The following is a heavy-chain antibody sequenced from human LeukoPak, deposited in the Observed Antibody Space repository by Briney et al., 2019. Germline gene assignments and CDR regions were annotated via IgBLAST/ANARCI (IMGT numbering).Heavy chain of an antibody. V-gene: IGHV3-30-3*01. CDR3: ARGKRSELPGYYYMDV. Sequence: PGGSLRLSCAASGFTFSSYAMHWVRQAPGKGLEWVAVISYDGSNKYYADSVKGRFTISRDNSKNTLYLQMNSLRAEDTAVYYCARGKRSELPGYYYMDVWGKGTTVTVSS. CDR2: ISYDGSNK. J-gene: IGHJ6*03. CDR1: GFTFSSYA. D-gene: IGHD3-10*01.